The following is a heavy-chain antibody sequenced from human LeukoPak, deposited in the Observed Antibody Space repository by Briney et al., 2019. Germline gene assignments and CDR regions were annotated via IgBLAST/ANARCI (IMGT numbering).Heavy chain of an antibody. CDR3: ASSGGIVAMVGGYYYGMDV. Sequence: ASVKVSCKASGYTIPTYGITWVRQAPGQGLEWMGWISAHSGDTNYAQNLQGRVTMTTDTSTRTAYMELRSLTSDDTAVYYCASSGGIVAMVGGYYYGMDVWGQGTTVTVSS. V-gene: IGHV1-18*01. CDR2: ISAHSGDT. D-gene: IGHD5-12*01. CDR1: GYTIPTYG. J-gene: IGHJ6*02.